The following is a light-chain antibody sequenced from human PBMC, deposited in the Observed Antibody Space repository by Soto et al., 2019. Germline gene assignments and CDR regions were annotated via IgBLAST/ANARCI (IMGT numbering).Light chain of an antibody. V-gene: IGLV2-14*01. CDR2: EVS. Sequence: QSALTQPASVSGSPGQSITISCTGTSSDVGGYNYVSWYQQHPGKAPKLMIYEVSNRPSGVSNRFSGSKPGNTASLTISGLDAEDEADYYCSSYTSSSTRVFGGGTKLTVL. J-gene: IGLJ3*02. CDR1: SSDVGGYNY. CDR3: SSYTSSSTRV.